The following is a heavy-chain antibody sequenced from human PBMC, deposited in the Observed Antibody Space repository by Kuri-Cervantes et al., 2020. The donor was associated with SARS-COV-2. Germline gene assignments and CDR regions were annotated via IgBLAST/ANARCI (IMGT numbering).Heavy chain of an antibody. J-gene: IGHJ1*01. CDR2: IIPSFGTT. D-gene: IGHD6-19*01. Sequence: SVKVSCKASGGTFSNYGTSWVRQAPGQGLEWMGGIIPSFGTTKYARKFQGRVTITADESTSTAYMELSSLRYEDTAVCYCTREGHSSGWDAEYFHHWGQGTLVTVSS. V-gene: IGHV1-69*13. CDR3: TREGHSSGWDAEYFHH. CDR1: GGTFSNYG.